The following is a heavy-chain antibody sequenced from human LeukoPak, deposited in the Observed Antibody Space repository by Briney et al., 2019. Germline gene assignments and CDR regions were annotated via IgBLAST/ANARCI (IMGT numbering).Heavy chain of an antibody. J-gene: IGHJ4*02. V-gene: IGHV3-48*01. CDR2: IGHTGSIT. CDR3: GRGGGIAVAGE. Sequence: GGSLRLSCAGSGFTFSSYSMNWVRHAPGKGLEWVSYIGHTGSITDYADSVKGRFTISRDNAKNSLYLQMNTLRAEDTAVYYCGRGGGIAVAGEWGQGTLVTVSS. D-gene: IGHD6-19*01. CDR1: GFTFSSYS.